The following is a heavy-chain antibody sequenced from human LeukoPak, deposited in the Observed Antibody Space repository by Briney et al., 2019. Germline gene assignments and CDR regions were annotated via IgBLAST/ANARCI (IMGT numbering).Heavy chain of an antibody. CDR2: MNPNSGNT. D-gene: IGHD6-13*01. V-gene: IGHV1-8*03. CDR3: ARGSSSWSGDDLQH. J-gene: IGHJ1*01. CDR1: GYTFTSYD. Sequence: GASVKVSCKASGYTFTSYDINWVRQATGQGLEWMGWMNPNSGNTGYAQKFQGRVTITRNTSISTAYMELSSLRSEDTAVYYCARGSSSWSGDDLQHWGQGTLVTVSS.